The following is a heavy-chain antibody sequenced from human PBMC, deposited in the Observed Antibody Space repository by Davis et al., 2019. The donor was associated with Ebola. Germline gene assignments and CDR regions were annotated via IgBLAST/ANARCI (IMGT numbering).Heavy chain of an antibody. Sequence: MPSETLSLTCDVYGGSFSGYYWSWIRQPPGKGLEWVGEINHSGSTNYNPSLKSRVTISVDRSKNQFSLKLSSVTAADTAVYYCARGDSSDGMDVWGKGTTVTVSS. CDR1: GGSFSGYY. CDR3: ARGDSSDGMDV. J-gene: IGHJ6*04. CDR2: INHSGST. D-gene: IGHD3-22*01. V-gene: IGHV4-34*01.